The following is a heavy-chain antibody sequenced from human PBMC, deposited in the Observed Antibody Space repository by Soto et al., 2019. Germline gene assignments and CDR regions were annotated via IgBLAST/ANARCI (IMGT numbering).Heavy chain of an antibody. Sequence: QAQLLQSGAEMKKPGASVKVSCKASGYTFINYFIHWVRQAPGQGLEWIGIVHPSRGTADYAQKFKGRVTLTTDMSTMTVYMDLSNLRSEETAVYYCARPLIGNTVDLWGQGTTVIVSS. J-gene: IGHJ3*01. CDR3: ARPLIGNTVDL. CDR1: GYTFINYF. V-gene: IGHV1-46*01. D-gene: IGHD2-8*02. CDR2: VHPSRGTA.